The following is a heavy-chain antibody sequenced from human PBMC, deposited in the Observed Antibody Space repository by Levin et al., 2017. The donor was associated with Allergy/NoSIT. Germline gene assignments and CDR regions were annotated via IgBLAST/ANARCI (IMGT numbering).Heavy chain of an antibody. V-gene: IGHV3-7*04. CDR2: IKQDGSEK. Sequence: GESLKISCAASGFTFRSHWMSWVRQAPGKGLEWVANIKQDGSEKHYVDSVKGRFTISRDNAKNSLYLQMNSLRAEDTAVYYCARDSFMVVVPAAGNFDYWGQGTLVTVSS. J-gene: IGHJ4*02. D-gene: IGHD2-2*01. CDR1: GFTFRSHW. CDR3: ARDSFMVVVPAAGNFDY.